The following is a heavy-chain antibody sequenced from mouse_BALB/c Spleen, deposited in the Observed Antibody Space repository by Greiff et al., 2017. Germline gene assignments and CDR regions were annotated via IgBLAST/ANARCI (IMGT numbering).Heavy chain of an antibody. V-gene: IGHV5-17*02. D-gene: IGHD1-1*01. Sequence: EVMLVESGGGLVQPGGSRKLSCAASGFTFSSFGMHWVRQAPEKGLEWVAYISSGSSTIYYADTVKGRFTISRDNPKNTLFLQMTSLRSEDTAMYYCARDYYGAWFAYWGQGTTLTVSS. CDR2: ISSGSSTI. CDR1: GFTFSSFG. CDR3: ARDYYGAWFAY. J-gene: IGHJ2*01.